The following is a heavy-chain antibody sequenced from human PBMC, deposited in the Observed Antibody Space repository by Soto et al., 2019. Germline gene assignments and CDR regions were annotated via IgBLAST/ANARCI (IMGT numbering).Heavy chain of an antibody. D-gene: IGHD3-10*02. CDR3: FFQAEDGIRDVRSVSAFLLNRSSDL. CDR2: INHSGSN. Sequence: PRKGLEWHGEINHSGSNNYNPSLKSRVTIAVDTSKNQFSLKLSSVTAADTAFYFFFFQAEDGIRDVRSVSAFLLNRSSDL. V-gene: IGHV4-34*01. J-gene: IGHJ2*01.